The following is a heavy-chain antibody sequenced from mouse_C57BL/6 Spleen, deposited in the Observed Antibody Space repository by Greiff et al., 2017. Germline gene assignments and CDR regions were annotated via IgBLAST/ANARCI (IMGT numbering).Heavy chain of an antibody. V-gene: IGHV5-4*03. CDR2: ISDGGSYT. J-gene: IGHJ2*01. Sequence: EVKVVESGGGLVKPGGSLKLSCAASGFTFSSYAMSWVRQTPEKRLEWVATISDGGSYTYYPDNVKGRFTISRDNAKNNLYLQMSHLKSEDTAMYYCARYYYGSFFDYWGQGTTLTVSS. CDR1: GFTFSSYA. D-gene: IGHD1-1*01. CDR3: ARYYYGSFFDY.